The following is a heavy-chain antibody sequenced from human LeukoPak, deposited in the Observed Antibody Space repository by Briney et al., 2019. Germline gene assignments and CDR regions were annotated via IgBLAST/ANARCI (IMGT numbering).Heavy chain of an antibody. CDR3: ASNLGRGSYFDS. V-gene: IGHV4-4*02. J-gene: IGHJ4*02. CDR1: GDSISSTIW. D-gene: IGHD1-1*01. Sequence: SETLSLTCAVSGDSISSTIWWAWVRQPPGKGLEWVGEIYHSGTTNYNPSLKRRVTMSVDKSNNQFSLRLSSVTAADTALYYCASNLGRGSYFDSWGQGTLVTVSS. CDR2: IYHSGTT.